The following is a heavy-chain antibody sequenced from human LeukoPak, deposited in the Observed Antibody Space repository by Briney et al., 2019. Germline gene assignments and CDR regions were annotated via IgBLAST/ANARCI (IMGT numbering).Heavy chain of an antibody. Sequence: ASVKVSCKVSGYTLTELSMHWVRQAPGKGLGWVGGFDPEDGETIYAQKFQGRVTMTEDTSTDTAYMELSSLRSEDTAVYYCATVRGYSGYDPGRYFDYWGQGTLVTVSS. J-gene: IGHJ4*02. CDR1: GYTLTELS. V-gene: IGHV1-24*01. CDR3: ATVRGYSGYDPGRYFDY. CDR2: FDPEDGET. D-gene: IGHD5-12*01.